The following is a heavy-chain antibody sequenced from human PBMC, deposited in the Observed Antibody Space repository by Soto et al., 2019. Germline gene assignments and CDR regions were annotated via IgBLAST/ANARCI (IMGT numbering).Heavy chain of an antibody. D-gene: IGHD4-4*01. J-gene: IGHJ4*02. V-gene: IGHV4-59*13. Sequence: PSETLSLTCTVSGGSISSYYWSWIRQPPGKGLEWIGYIYYSGSTYYNPSLKSRVTISVDTSKNRFSLKTEDTALYFCARDYSTKYTIDNWGQGTLVTVSS. CDR2: IYYSGST. CDR3: ARDYSTKYTIDN. CDR1: GGSISSYY.